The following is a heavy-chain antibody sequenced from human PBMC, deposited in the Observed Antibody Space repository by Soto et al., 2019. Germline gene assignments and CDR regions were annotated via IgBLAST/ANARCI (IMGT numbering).Heavy chain of an antibody. J-gene: IGHJ4*02. V-gene: IGHV3-30-3*01. D-gene: IGHD1-26*01. Sequence: QVQLVESGGGVVQPGRSLRLSCAASGFTFSNYAMHWVRQAPGKGLEWVAVISYDGSNKYYADSVKGRFTISRDNSKNTLYLQMNSLRAEDTAMYYCARPDLDGGSAPAYWGQGTLVPASS. CDR2: ISYDGSNK. CDR1: GFTFSNYA. CDR3: ARPDLDGGSAPAY.